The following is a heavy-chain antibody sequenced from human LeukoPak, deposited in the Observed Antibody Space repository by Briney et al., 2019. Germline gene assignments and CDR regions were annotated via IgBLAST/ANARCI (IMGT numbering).Heavy chain of an antibody. Sequence: PGGSLRLSCVASGFTFSDYAMSWVRQAPGKGLEWVSGISDSGRSSYYTDSVEGRCTISRDNSKNTVSLQINNLRTEDTAVYFCARHDSFIPFWGQGTLVTVTS. CDR3: ARHDSFIPF. J-gene: IGHJ4*02. V-gene: IGHV3-23*01. CDR1: GFTFSDYA. CDR2: ISDSGRSS. D-gene: IGHD3-16*02.